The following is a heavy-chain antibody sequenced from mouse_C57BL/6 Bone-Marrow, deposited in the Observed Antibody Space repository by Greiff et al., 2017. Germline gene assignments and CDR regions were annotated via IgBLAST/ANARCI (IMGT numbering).Heavy chain of an antibody. CDR1: GYTFTSYW. V-gene: IGHV1-69*01. CDR2: FDPSDSYT. Sequence: QVQLQQPGAELVMPGASVKLSCKASGYTFTSYWMHWVKQRPGQGLVWIGEFDPSDSYTNYNQQFKGKSTLTVDKSSSPAYMQLSSLTSEDAAVYYSAISSYDYDVYAYWGQGTLVTVSA. CDR3: AISSYDYDVYAY. J-gene: IGHJ3*01. D-gene: IGHD2-4*01.